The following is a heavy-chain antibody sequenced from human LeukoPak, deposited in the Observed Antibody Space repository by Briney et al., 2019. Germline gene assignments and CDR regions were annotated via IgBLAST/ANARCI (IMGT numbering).Heavy chain of an antibody. CDR3: ARELGRWLPHRSSDY. D-gene: IGHD5-24*01. J-gene: IGHJ4*02. CDR1: GFTFSSYS. V-gene: IGHV3-21*01. Sequence: GGSPRLSCAASGFTFSSYSMNWVRQAPGKGLEWVSSISSSSSYIYYADSVKGRFTISRDNAKNSLYLQMNSLRAEDTAVYYCARELGRWLPHRSSDYWGQGTLVTVSS. CDR2: ISSSSSYI.